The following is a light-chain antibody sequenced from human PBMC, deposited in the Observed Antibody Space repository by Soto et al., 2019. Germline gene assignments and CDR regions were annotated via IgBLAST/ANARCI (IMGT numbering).Light chain of an antibody. CDR1: QSIFSW. CDR2: KAS. Sequence: IQMTQSPSTLSASVGARVSITCRASQSIFSWLAWYQQKTGKAPKLLIYKASSLESGVPSRYSGSGSGTEFTLTISGLQPDDLATYYCQQYNSFPYSFGQGTKLEIK. CDR3: QQYNSFPYS. J-gene: IGKJ2*03. V-gene: IGKV1-5*03.